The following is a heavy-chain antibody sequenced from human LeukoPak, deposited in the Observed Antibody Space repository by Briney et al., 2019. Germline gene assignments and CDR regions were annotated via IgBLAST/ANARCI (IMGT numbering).Heavy chain of an antibody. J-gene: IGHJ2*01. CDR3: ARRSGSYYEWYFDL. D-gene: IGHD1-26*01. V-gene: IGHV4-61*02. Sequence: SETLSLTCTVSGGSISSGSYYWSWIRLPAGKGLEWIGRTHTSGSTNYNPSLKSRVTISVDTSKNQFSLKLSSVTAADTAVYYCARRSGSYYEWYFDLWGRGTLVTVSS. CDR1: GGSISSGSYY. CDR2: THTSGST.